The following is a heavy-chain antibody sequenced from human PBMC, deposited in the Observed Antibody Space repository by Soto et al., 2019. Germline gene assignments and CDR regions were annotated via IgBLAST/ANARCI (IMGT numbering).Heavy chain of an antibody. V-gene: IGHV1-2*02. Sequence: QVQLVQSGAEVKKPGASVKVSCKASGHTFTGHHMHWVRQAPGQGLEWMGYIDLDSRNTRYGQKFQGRVTTTRDTSITTAYMELSGLRSDDTAVYYCGLEPTGTGGFDYWGQGTLVTVSS. J-gene: IGHJ4*02. CDR2: IDLDSRNT. D-gene: IGHD7-27*01. CDR3: GLEPTGTGGFDY. CDR1: GHTFTGHH.